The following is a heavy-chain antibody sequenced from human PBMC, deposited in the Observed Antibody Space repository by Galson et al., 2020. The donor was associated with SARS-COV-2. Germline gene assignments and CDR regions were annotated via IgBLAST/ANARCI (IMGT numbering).Heavy chain of an antibody. Sequence: GESLKISCAASGFTFSSYSMSWVRQAPGKGLEWVSSISSSSNYIYYADSVTGRFTISRDNAKNSLYLQMNSLRAEDTAVYYCARDKGQSSVWRVNYWGQGTLVTVSS. D-gene: IGHD6-19*01. CDR3: ARDKGQSSVWRVNY. J-gene: IGHJ4*02. V-gene: IGHV3-21*01. CDR1: GFTFSSYS. CDR2: ISSSSNYI.